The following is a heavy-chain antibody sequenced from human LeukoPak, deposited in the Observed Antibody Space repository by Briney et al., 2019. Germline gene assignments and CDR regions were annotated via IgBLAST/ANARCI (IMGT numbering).Heavy chain of an antibody. CDR2: INHSGST. V-gene: IGHV4-39*07. Sequence: PSETLSLTCTVFGGSISSSSYYWGWIRQPPGKGLEWIGEINHSGSTNYNPSLKSRVTISVDTSKNQFSLKLSSVTAADTAVYYCARGRSKYSSGWPPLDYWGQGTLVTVSS. CDR3: ARGRSKYSSGWPPLDY. CDR1: GGSISSSSYY. J-gene: IGHJ4*02. D-gene: IGHD6-19*01.